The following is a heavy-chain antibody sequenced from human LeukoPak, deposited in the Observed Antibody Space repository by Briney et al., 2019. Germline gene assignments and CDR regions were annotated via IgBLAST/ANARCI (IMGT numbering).Heavy chain of an antibody. V-gene: IGHV4-30-4*08. CDR2: IYYSGST. CDR1: GGSISSGDYY. Sequence: SETLSLTCTVSGGSISSGDYYWSWIRQPPGKGLEWIGYIYYSGSTYYNPSLKSRVTISVDTSKNQFSLKLSSVTAADTAVYYCARDQGIAAAGYDAFDIWGQGTMVTVSS. J-gene: IGHJ3*02. D-gene: IGHD6-13*01. CDR3: ARDQGIAAAGYDAFDI.